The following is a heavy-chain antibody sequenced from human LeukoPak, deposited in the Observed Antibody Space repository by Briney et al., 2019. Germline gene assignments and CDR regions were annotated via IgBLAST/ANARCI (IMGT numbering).Heavy chain of an antibody. CDR1: GFTFSSYA. J-gene: IGHJ4*02. CDR2: ISYDGSNK. V-gene: IGHV3-30-3*01. Sequence: GGSLRLSCAASGFTFSSYAMHWARPAPGKGLEWVAVISYDGSNKYYADSVKGRFTISRDNSKNTLYLQMNSLRAEDTAVYYCARDRGYCSSTSCSPVDYWGQGTLVTVSS. CDR3: ARDRGYCSSTSCSPVDY. D-gene: IGHD2-2*01.